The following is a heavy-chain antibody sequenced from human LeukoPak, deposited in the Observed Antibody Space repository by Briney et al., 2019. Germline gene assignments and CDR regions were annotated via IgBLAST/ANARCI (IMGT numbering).Heavy chain of an antibody. CDR1: GFTFSNFA. Sequence: PGGSLRLSCAASGFTFSNFAMAWVRQAPGKGREWVATISSDGVNTHYSDSVNGRFSISRDNSKNTLYLQMNSLRADDTALYYCARDVPPLSSPFEVAMFDYWRQGALVTVSS. CDR3: ARDVPPLSSPFEVAMFDY. CDR2: ISSDGVNT. V-gene: IGHV3-23*01. J-gene: IGHJ4*02. D-gene: IGHD3-3*01.